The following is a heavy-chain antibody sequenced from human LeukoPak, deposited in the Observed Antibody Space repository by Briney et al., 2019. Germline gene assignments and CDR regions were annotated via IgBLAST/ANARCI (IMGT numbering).Heavy chain of an antibody. CDR1: GGCLSSYY. Sequence: SETLSLTCTVSGGCLSSYYWSWIRQPAGKGPEWIGRIYTSGSTNYNPSLKSRVTMSVDTSKNQFSLKLSCVTAADTAVYYCASSGSYALMDYWGQGTLVTVSS. V-gene: IGHV4-4*07. D-gene: IGHD1-26*01. J-gene: IGHJ4*02. CDR2: IYTSGST. CDR3: ASSGSYALMDY.